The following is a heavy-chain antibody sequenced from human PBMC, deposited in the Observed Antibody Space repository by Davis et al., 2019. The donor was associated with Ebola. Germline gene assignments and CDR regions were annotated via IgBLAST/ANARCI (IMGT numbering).Heavy chain of an antibody. CDR1: GFTFSSYW. CDR3: ARDRSNYDYYYGMDV. V-gene: IGHV3-74*01. J-gene: IGHJ6*02. D-gene: IGHD4-11*01. CDR2: INSDGSST. Sequence: PGGSLRLSCAASGFTFSSYWMHWVRQAPGKGLVWVSRINSDGSSTSYADSVKGRFTISRDNAKNTLYLQMNSLRAEDTAVYYCARDRSNYDYYYGMDVWGQGTTVTVSS.